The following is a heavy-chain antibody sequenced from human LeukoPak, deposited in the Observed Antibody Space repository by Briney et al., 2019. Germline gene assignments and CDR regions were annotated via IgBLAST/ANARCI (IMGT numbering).Heavy chain of an antibody. D-gene: IGHD6-13*01. CDR1: GYTFSSYG. Sequence: ASVKVSCKASGYTFSSYGISWVRQAPGQGLEWMGWISAYNGNTNYAQKFQGRVTVTTDTSTSTAYMELRSLRSDDTAVYYCAIGPRYRSSWQPVDYWGQGTLVTVSS. CDR2: ISAYNGNT. CDR3: AIGPRYRSSWQPVDY. V-gene: IGHV1-18*01. J-gene: IGHJ4*02.